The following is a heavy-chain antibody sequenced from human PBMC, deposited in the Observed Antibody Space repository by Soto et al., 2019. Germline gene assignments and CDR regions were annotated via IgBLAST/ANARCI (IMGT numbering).Heavy chain of an antibody. J-gene: IGHJ4*02. Sequence: EVQLVESGGGLVQPGGSLRLSCAAPGFTFNTYWMQWVRQAPGKGLVWVSRIKSDGSYTNYADSVKGRFTISRDNAKNTLFLQLNSLGADDTAVYYCATGGSGYFTYWGQGTLVTVSS. CDR3: ATGGSGYFTY. D-gene: IGHD3-22*01. CDR2: IKSDGSYT. CDR1: GFTFNTYW. V-gene: IGHV3-74*01.